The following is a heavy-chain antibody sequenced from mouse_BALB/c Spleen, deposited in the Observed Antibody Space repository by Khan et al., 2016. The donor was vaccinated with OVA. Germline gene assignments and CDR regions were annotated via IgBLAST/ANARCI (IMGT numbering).Heavy chain of an antibody. CDR3: ARGGRYSIFAY. CDR2: IDPSTGYT. CDR1: GYTFTTYW. V-gene: IGHV1-7*01. J-gene: IGHJ3*01. Sequence: QVQLQQSGAELAKPGASVKMSCKASGYTFTTYWMHWVKQRPGQGLEWIGYIDPSTGYTEYNQKFKDKATLTTDKSSRTAYMQLSSLTSEDSAVYYSARGGRYSIFAYWGQGTLVTVSA. D-gene: IGHD2-5*01.